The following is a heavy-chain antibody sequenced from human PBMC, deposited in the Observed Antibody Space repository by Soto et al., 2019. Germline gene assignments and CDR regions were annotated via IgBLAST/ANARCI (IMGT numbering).Heavy chain of an antibody. V-gene: IGHV3-23*01. J-gene: IGHJ6*02. CDR1: GFTFSSYA. D-gene: IGHD2-21*01. CDR3: AKEAAPLLGWGMDV. Sequence: EVQLLESGGGLVQPGGSLRLSCAASGFTFSSYAISWVRQAARKGLEWVSDISGSGGTTYYADSVKGRFTISSDSSKNTPYRQMNSLRADDTSVYYCAKEAAPLLGWGMDVCGQGTTVTVSS. CDR2: ISGSGGTT.